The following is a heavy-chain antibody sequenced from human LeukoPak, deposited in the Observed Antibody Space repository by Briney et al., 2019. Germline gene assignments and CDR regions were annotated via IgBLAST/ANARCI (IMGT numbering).Heavy chain of an antibody. D-gene: IGHD1-26*01. Sequence: SETLSLTCAVSGGSIISGVWWSWVRQPPGKGLAWIGEISHSGTTNYNPSLHSRVTISLDKSKNHFSLNLSSVTAADTAVYFCARRIVGTTGPFDVWGQGTMVTVSS. CDR2: ISHSGTT. J-gene: IGHJ3*01. CDR1: GGSIISGVW. V-gene: IGHV4-4*02. CDR3: ARRIVGTTGPFDV.